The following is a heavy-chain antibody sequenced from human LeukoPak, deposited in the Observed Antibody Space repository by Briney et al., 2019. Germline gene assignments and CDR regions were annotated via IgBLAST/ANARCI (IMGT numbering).Heavy chain of an antibody. Sequence: SGGSLRLSCAASGFTFSDYYMSWIRQAPGKGLEWVSYISSSGSTIYYADSVKGRFTISRDNAKNSLSLQMNSLKPEDTALYYCAKGPGLGAGKRYLDLWGRGTLVIVSS. D-gene: IGHD6-13*01. CDR3: AKGPGLGAGKRYLDL. J-gene: IGHJ2*01. CDR1: GFTFSDYY. CDR2: ISSSGSTI. V-gene: IGHV3-11*01.